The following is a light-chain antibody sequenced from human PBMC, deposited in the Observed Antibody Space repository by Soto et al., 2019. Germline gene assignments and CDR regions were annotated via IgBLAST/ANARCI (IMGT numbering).Light chain of an antibody. CDR2: DAS. J-gene: IGKJ2*01. Sequence: EIVLTQSPGTLSLSPGERATLSCRASQSVSSNYLAWYQQKPGQAPRLLIYDASSRATDIPDRFSGSGSGTDFTLTISRLEPEDFAVYYCQQYGGSPLYTFGQGTKLEIK. CDR1: QSVSSNY. V-gene: IGKV3-20*01. CDR3: QQYGGSPLYT.